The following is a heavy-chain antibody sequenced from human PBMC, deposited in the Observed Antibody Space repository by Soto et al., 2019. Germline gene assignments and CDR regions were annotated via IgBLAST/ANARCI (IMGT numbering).Heavy chain of an antibody. D-gene: IGHD1-26*01. CDR2: IYWDDDK. CDR3: AYGVHSGNNYVSLHY. J-gene: IGHJ4*02. Sequence: QITLKESGPTLVKPTQTLTLTCTFSGFSLSTIKLCVGWIRQPPGKALEWLAVIYWDDDKRYSPSLKSRLTIAQDTSKHQGVLTMTNMDPVDTATYYCAYGVHSGNNYVSLHYWCQGTLVTVSS. V-gene: IGHV2-5*02. CDR1: GFSLSTIKLC.